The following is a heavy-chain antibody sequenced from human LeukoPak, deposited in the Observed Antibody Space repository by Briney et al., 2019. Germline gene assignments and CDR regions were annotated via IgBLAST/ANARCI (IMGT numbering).Heavy chain of an antibody. Sequence: PSETLSLTCAVYGGSFSGYYWSWIRQPPGKGLEWIGEINHSGSTNYNPSLKSRVTISVDTSKNQFSLKLSSVTAAATAVYYCTRPDYSNYIDAFDIWGQGTMVTVSS. CDR1: GGSFSGYY. V-gene: IGHV4-34*01. CDR2: INHSGST. CDR3: TRPDYSNYIDAFDI. J-gene: IGHJ3*02. D-gene: IGHD4-11*01.